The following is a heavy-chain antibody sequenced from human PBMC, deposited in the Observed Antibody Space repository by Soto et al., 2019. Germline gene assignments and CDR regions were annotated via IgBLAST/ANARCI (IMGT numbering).Heavy chain of an antibody. J-gene: IGHJ5*02. Sequence: SETLSLTCTVSGGSISSGGYYWSWIRQHPGKGLEWIGYTYYSGSTYYNPSLKSRVTISVDTSKNQFSLKLSSVTAADTAVYYCARCAGELVVPAAMPWYNWFDPWGQGTLVTVSS. CDR1: GGSISSGGYY. V-gene: IGHV4-31*03. D-gene: IGHD2-2*01. CDR2: TYYSGST. CDR3: ARCAGELVVPAAMPWYNWFDP.